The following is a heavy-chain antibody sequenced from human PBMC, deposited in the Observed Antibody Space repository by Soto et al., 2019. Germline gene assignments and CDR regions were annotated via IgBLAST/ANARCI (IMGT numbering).Heavy chain of an antibody. Sequence: GASVKVSCKASGYTFTSYYMHWVRQAPGQGLEWMGIINPSGGSTSYAQKFQGRVTMTRDTSTSTVYMELSSLMSEDTAVYYCARDRSGRFLEWLPLSFDYWGQGTLVTVSS. CDR1: GYTFTSYY. D-gene: IGHD3-3*01. CDR3: ARDRSGRFLEWLPLSFDY. V-gene: IGHV1-46*01. CDR2: INPSGGST. J-gene: IGHJ4*02.